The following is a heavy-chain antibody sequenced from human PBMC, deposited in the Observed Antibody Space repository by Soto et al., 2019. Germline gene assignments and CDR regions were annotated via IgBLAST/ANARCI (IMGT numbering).Heavy chain of an antibody. V-gene: IGHV4-4*07. CDR1: GGCISRYY. J-gene: IGHJ5*02. Sequence: SETLSLTRTASGGCISRYYWSWMRQPAGKGLEWIGRIYTSGSTNYNPSLKRRVTMSVDTSKTQFSLKLSSVTAADTAVYYCARDYRQLGCQSKNRTPAVGWFDPWGERTLVPVSS. CDR2: IYTSGST. D-gene: IGHD2-2*01. CDR3: ARDYRQLGCQSKNRTPAVGWFDP.